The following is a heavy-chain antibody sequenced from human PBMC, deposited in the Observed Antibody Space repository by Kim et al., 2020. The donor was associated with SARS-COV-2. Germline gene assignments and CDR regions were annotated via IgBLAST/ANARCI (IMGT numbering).Heavy chain of an antibody. CDR1: GGSISSYY. V-gene: IGHV4-59*01. J-gene: IGHJ4*02. CDR2: IYYSGST. CDR3: ARDFWGLAY. Sequence: SETLSLTCTVSGGSISSYYWSWIRQPPGKGLEWIGYIYYSGSTNYNPSLKSRVTISVDTSKNQFSLKMSSVTAADTAVFYCARDFWGLAYWSQGTLSIVS. D-gene: IGHD7-27*01.